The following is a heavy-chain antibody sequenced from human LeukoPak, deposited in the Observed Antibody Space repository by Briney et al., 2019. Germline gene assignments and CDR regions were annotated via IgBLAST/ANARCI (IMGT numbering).Heavy chain of an antibody. CDR2: ISSSGGTI. V-gene: IGHV3-48*03. Sequence: GGSLRLSCEASGFTFSSFEMNWVRQAPAKGLEWVSYISSSGGTICYSDSVRGRFTVSRDNAKNSLYLQMNSLRAEDTAVYYCAELGITMIGGVWGKGTTVTISS. CDR1: GFTFSSFE. J-gene: IGHJ6*04. CDR3: AELGITMIGGV. D-gene: IGHD3-10*02.